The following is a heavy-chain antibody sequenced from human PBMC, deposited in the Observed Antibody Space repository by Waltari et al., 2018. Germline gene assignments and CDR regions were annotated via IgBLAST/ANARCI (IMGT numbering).Heavy chain of an antibody. CDR3: ARGGFLFFDYFDY. D-gene: IGHD3-3*01. CDR2: INPNSGGT. V-gene: IGHV1-2*06. J-gene: IGHJ4*02. Sequence: QVQLVQSGAEVKKPGASVKVSCKASGYTFTGYYMHWVRQAPGQGLEWMGRINPNSGGTNYGQKFQGRVTMTRDTSISTAYMELSRLRSDDTAVYYCARGGFLFFDYFDYWGQGTLVTVSS. CDR1: GYTFTGYY.